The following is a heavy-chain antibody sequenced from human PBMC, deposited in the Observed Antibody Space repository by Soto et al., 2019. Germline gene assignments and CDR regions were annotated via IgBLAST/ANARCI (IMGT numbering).Heavy chain of an antibody. V-gene: IGHV2-5*02. J-gene: IGHJ5*02. CDR1: GFSLCTSGVG. CDR3: AHFDCSSSQFDP. D-gene: IGHD6-13*01. CDR2: IYWDDDK. Sequence: QITLKESGPTLVKPTHTRTLTCTCSGFSLCTSGVGVGWVRQPPGKALEWLALIYWDDDKRYSPSLKRRLTITKDTSKNQVVLTMTNMDPVDTATYFCAHFDCSSSQFDPWGQGTLVTVSS.